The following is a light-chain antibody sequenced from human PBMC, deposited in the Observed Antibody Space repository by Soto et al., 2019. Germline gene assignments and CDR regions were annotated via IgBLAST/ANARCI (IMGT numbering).Light chain of an antibody. CDR1: SSDVGGYNY. V-gene: IGLV2-14*01. CDR2: DVS. CDR3: SSLTTTSTLV. J-gene: IGLJ1*01. Sequence: QSALTQPASVSGSPGQSITISCTGTSSDVGGYNYVSWYQQNPGKAPKLMIYDVSIRPSGVSNRFSGSKSGNTDSLTISGLQVEDEADYYCSSLTTTSTLVFGTGTKLTVL.